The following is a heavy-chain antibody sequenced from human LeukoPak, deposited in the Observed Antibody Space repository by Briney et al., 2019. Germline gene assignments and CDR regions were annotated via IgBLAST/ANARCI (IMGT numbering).Heavy chain of an antibody. CDR3: GRGNGDYFDY. J-gene: IGHJ4*02. D-gene: IGHD4-17*01. V-gene: IGHV4-31*03. CDR2: IFYSGST. CDR1: GGSISSGGYY. Sequence: PSETLSLTCTVSGGSISSGGYYWNWIRQHPGKGLEWIGYIFYSGSTYFNPSLRGRVAMSVDTSKNHFSLNLGSVNAADTAVYYCGRGNGDYFDYWGQGTLDTVSS.